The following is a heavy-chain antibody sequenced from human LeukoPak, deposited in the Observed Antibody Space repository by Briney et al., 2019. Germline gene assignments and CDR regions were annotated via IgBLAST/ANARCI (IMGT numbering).Heavy chain of an antibody. J-gene: IGHJ6*02. CDR1: GFTFDDYA. CDR2: ISWNSGSI. V-gene: IGHV3-9*01. Sequence: GGSLRLSCAASGFTFDDYAMHWVRQAPGKGLEWVSGISWNSGSIGYADSVKGRFTISRDNAKNPLYLQMNSLRAEDTALYYCAKDMGYCSGGSCCGMDVWGQGTTVSVSS. CDR3: AKDMGYCSGGSCCGMDV. D-gene: IGHD2-15*01.